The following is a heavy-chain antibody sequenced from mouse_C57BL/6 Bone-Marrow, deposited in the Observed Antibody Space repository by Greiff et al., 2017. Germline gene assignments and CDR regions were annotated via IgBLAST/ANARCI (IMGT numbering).Heavy chain of an antibody. CDR2: SRNKANDYTT. D-gene: IGHD2-4*01. V-gene: IGHV7-1*01. Sequence: EVKLVESGGGLVQSGRSLRLSCATSGFTFSDFYMEWVRQAPGKGLEWIAASRNKANDYTTEYSASVKGRFIVSRDTSQSILYLQMNALRAEDTAIYYCARDADDYDGDYAMDYWGQGTSVTVSS. CDR3: ARDADDYDGDYAMDY. J-gene: IGHJ4*01. CDR1: GFTFSDFY.